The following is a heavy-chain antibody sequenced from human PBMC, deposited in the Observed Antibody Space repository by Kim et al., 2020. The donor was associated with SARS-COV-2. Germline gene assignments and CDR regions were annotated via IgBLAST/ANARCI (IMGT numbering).Heavy chain of an antibody. CDR3: ARGSYSSGWAFDY. V-gene: IGHV5-51*01. CDR2: IYPGDSDT. CDR1: GYSFTNYW. J-gene: IGHJ4*02. Sequence: GESLKISCKGSGYSFTNYWIGWVRQMPGKGLEWMGIIYPGDSDTRYSPSFQGQVTISAAKSISTAYLQWSSLKASDTAMYYCARGSYSSGWAFDYWGQGTLVTVSS. D-gene: IGHD6-19*01.